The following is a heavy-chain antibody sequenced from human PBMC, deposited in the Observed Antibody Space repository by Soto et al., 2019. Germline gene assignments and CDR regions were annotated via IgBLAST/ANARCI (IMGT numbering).Heavy chain of an antibody. V-gene: IGHV4-59*01. J-gene: IGHJ4*02. CDR2: IYYSGST. CDR3: ARDGDSSGYFDY. CDR1: GGSISSYY. Sequence: SETLSLTCTVSGGSISSYYWSWIRQHPGKGLEWIGYIYYSGSTNYNPSLKSRVTISVDTSKNQFSLKLSSVTAADTAVYYCARDGDSSGYFDYWGQGTLVTVSS. D-gene: IGHD3-22*01.